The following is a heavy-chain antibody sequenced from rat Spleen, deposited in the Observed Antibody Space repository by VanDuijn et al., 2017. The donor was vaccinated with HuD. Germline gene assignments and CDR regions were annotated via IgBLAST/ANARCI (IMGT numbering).Heavy chain of an antibody. CDR2: IKAKSNNYAT. Sequence: EVQLVESGGGLVQPGRSLKLSCATSGFTFSTAWLYWYRQFPEKRLEWVARIKAKSNNYATDYTESVKGRFTISRDDSKSSIYLQMNNLKEEDTAIYYCAWQGDYYSRSGWGQGVMVTVSS. J-gene: IGHJ2*01. CDR3: AWQGDYYSRSG. V-gene: IGHV6-6*01. CDR1: GFTFSTAW. D-gene: IGHD1-2*01.